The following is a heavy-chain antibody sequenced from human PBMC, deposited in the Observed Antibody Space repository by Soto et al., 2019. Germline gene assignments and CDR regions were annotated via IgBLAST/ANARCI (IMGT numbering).Heavy chain of an antibody. V-gene: IGHV1-3*01. Sequence: QVHLVQSGAEVKKPGASVKVSCKASGYTFTSYAVHWVRQAPGQRLEWMGWINVGNGNTKYSQKFQGRVTITRDTSASTAYMELSSLRSEATAVYYCATNSGTLWCQGTLVTVSS. CDR2: INVGNGNT. J-gene: IGHJ4*02. D-gene: IGHD2-21*01. CDR1: GYTFTSYA. CDR3: ATNSGTL.